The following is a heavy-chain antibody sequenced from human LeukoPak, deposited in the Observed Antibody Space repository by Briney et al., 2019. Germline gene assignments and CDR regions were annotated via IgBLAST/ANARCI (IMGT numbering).Heavy chain of an antibody. Sequence: SETLSLTCAVYGASFSYDYWSWIRQAPGKGLEWIGEINHSGTITYNPSLKSRVTISAEKSRSQFSLRLTSVTAADTAVYYCAKGVWAPRFDSWGQGTLVTVSS. V-gene: IGHV4-34*01. CDR2: INHSGTI. CDR3: AKGVWAPRFDS. CDR1: GASFSYDY. J-gene: IGHJ5*01. D-gene: IGHD7-27*01.